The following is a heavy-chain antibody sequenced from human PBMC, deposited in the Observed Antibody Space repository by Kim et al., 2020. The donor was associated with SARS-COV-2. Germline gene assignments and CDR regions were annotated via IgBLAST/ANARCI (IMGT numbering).Heavy chain of an antibody. D-gene: IGHD1-7*01. CDR2: ISGSGGST. J-gene: IGHJ6*02. CDR1: GFTFSSYA. V-gene: IGHV3-23*01. CDR3: SKARRGKWNYASGYYGMDV. Sequence: GGSLRLSCAASGFTFSSYAMSWVRQAPGKGLEWVSAISGSGGSTYDADFVKGRFTISRDNSKNTLYQQKNSLRAEETAGYYGSKARRGKWNYASGYYGMDVWGQETTVTVSS.